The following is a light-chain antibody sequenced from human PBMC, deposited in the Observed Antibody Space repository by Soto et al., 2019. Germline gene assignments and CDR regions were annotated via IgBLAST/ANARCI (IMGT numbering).Light chain of an antibody. V-gene: IGLV2-14*01. CDR3: SSYAGSNNLVV. CDR2: QVT. CDR1: TRDIAGYNY. J-gene: IGLJ2*01. Sequence: QSALTQPASVSGSLGQSITISCTGTTRDIAGYNYISWYQQLPGKAPKLMIYQVTIRPSGISNRFSGSKSGNTASLTISGLQAEDEADYYCSSYAGSNNLVVFGGGTKLTVL.